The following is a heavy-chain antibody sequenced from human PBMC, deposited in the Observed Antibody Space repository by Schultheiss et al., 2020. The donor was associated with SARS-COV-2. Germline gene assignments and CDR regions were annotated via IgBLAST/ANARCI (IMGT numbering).Heavy chain of an antibody. D-gene: IGHD5-24*01. Sequence: SETLSLTCTVSGDSINSGDYYWTWIRQPPGKGLEWIGYIYHSGSTDYNPSLKSRVTISVDTSKNQFSLRLSSVTAADTAVYYCARTQEMATSIDYWGQGTLVTVSS. J-gene: IGHJ4*02. CDR2: IYHSGST. CDR3: ARTQEMATSIDY. CDR1: GDSINSGDYY. V-gene: IGHV4-30-4*01.